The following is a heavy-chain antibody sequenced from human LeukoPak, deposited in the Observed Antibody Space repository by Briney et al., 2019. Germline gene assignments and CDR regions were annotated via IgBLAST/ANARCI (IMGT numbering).Heavy chain of an antibody. V-gene: IGHV4-38-2*01. J-gene: IGHJ5*02. CDR2: IYQSGST. CDR3: AREVGYCSRTSCLDWFDP. CDR1: GYSISSGYY. Sequence: PSETLSLTCAVSGYSISSGYYWGWIRQPPGKGLEWIGNIYQSGSTSHNPSLKSRATISLDTSKNQFSLKLRSVTAADTAVYYCAREVGYCSRTSCLDWFDPWGQGTLVTVSS. D-gene: IGHD2-2*01.